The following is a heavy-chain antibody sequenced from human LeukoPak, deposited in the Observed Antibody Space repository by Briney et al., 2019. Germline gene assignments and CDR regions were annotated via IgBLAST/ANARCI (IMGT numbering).Heavy chain of an antibody. V-gene: IGHV3-33*08. CDR3: ARDFWSGYYYYYGMDV. J-gene: IGHJ6*02. CDR1: GFTFSSYA. CDR2: IWYDGSNK. Sequence: PGGSLRLSCAASGFTFSSYAMHWVRQAPGKGLERVAVIWYDGSNKYYADSVKGRFTISRDNSKNTLYLQMNSLRAEDTAVYYCARDFWSGYYYYYGMDVWGQGTTVTVSS. D-gene: IGHD3-3*01.